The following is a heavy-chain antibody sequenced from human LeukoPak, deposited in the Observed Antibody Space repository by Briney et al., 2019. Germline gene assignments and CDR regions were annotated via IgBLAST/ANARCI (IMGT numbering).Heavy chain of an antibody. Sequence: GGSLRLSCAASGFTFSSYGMHWVRQAPGKGLEWVALISHGGSEKYYADSVMGRFTISRDKSRSTVFLQMNSLRAEDTAIYYCARVSEYSGSYYCYYGMDVWGQGTTVTVSS. D-gene: IGHD1-26*01. CDR3: ARVSEYSGSYYCYYGMDV. V-gene: IGHV3-30*03. J-gene: IGHJ6*02. CDR1: GFTFSSYG. CDR2: ISHGGSEK.